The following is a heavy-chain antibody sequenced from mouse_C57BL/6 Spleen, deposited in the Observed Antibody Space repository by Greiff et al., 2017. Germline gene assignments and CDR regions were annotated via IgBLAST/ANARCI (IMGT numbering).Heavy chain of an antibody. Sequence: DVKLQESGPGLVKPSQSLSLTCSVTGYSITSGYYWNWIRQFPGNKLEWMGYISYDGSNNYNPSLKNRISITRDTSKNQFFLKLNSVTTEDTATYYCARGAYDYPFAYWGQGTLVTVSA. CDR3: ARGAYDYPFAY. CDR1: GYSITSGYY. V-gene: IGHV3-6*01. J-gene: IGHJ3*01. CDR2: ISYDGSN. D-gene: IGHD2-4*01.